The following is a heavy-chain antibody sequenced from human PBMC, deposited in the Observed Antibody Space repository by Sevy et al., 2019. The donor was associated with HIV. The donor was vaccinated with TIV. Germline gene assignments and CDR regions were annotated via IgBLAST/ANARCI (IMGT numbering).Heavy chain of an antibody. V-gene: IGHV4-39*01. D-gene: IGHD6-6*01. Sequence: SETLSLTCTVSGGSISSSSYYWGWIRQPPGKGLEWIGSIYYSGSTYYNPSLKSRVTISVDTSKNQFSLKLSSVTAADTAVYYCARHALQSSSSLFFFDYWGQGTLVTVSS. CDR3: ARHALQSSSSLFFFDY. CDR1: GGSISSSSYY. J-gene: IGHJ4*02. CDR2: IYYSGST.